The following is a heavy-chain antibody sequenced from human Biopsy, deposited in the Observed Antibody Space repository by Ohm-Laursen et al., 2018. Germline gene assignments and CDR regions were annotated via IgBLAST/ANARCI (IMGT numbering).Heavy chain of an antibody. D-gene: IGHD4-23*01. V-gene: IGHV4-59*11. Sequence: SDTLSLTWAVSGGSFTGHYWSWIRQPPGKGPEWIGHISYTGYTSYNASLKSRVTISVDTSRNHFSLRLSSLTAADTAVYYCARGSNDFGGLYFPRWGQGTLLTVSS. CDR1: GGSFTGHY. J-gene: IGHJ4*02. CDR3: ARGSNDFGGLYFPR. CDR2: ISYTGYT.